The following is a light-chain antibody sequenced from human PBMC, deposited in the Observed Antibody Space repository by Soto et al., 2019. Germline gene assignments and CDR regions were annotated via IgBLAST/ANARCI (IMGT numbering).Light chain of an antibody. Sequence: EIVLTQSPVTLSLSPGERATLSCRASQSVTDFLAWYQQKPGQAPRLLIYDASNRATGIPARFSGSGSGTDFTLTINSLQAEDVAVYYCQQSYSPPLTFGGGTKVDI. CDR1: QSVTDF. CDR2: DAS. J-gene: IGKJ4*01. CDR3: QQSYSPPLT. V-gene: IGKV3-11*01.